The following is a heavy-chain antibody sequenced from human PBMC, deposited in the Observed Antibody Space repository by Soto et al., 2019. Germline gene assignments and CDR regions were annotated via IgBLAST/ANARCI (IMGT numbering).Heavy chain of an antibody. CDR3: ARLKNWFDP. CDR2: INHSGST. CDR1: GGSFSGYY. J-gene: IGHJ5*02. V-gene: IGHV4-34*01. Sequence: PSETLSLTCAVYGGSFSGYYWSWIRQPPGKGLEWIGEINHSGSTNYNPSLKSRVTISVDTSKNQFSLKLSSVTAADTAVYYCARLKNWFDPWGQGTLVTVSS.